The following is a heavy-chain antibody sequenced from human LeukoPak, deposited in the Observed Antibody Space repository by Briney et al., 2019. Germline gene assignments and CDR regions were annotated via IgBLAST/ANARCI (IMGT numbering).Heavy chain of an antibody. V-gene: IGHV4-39*07. Sequence: SETLSLTYTVSGGSINSNLDYWGWLRQPPGKGLDWIGSLYYSGTTYYNPSLKSRVTISVDTSKNQFSLKLSSVTAADTAVYYCARGRRVVPAARGFDYWGQGTLVTVSS. J-gene: IGHJ4*02. CDR2: LYYSGTT. CDR3: ARGRRVVPAARGFDY. D-gene: IGHD2-2*01. CDR1: GGSINSNLDY.